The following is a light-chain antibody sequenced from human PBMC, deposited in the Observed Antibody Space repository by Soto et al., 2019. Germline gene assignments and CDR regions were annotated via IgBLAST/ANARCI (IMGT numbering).Light chain of an antibody. Sequence: ETVVTQSPGTLSLSPGERATLSCRASQSVDSNYLAWYQQKPGQAPRLLIYGASTRATGIPDRFSGSGSGTDFTLTISKLEPEDFAVYHCQQYGRTPYTFGQRTKLEIK. V-gene: IGKV3-20*01. CDR1: QSVDSNY. J-gene: IGKJ2*01. CDR3: QQYGRTPYT. CDR2: GAS.